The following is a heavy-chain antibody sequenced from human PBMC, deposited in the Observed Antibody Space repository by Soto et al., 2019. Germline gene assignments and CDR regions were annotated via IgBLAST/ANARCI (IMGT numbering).Heavy chain of an antibody. D-gene: IGHD2-15*01. CDR2: INPNSGGT. J-gene: IGHJ4*02. CDR3: ARDLAKGGGSAGFDY. V-gene: IGHV1-2*02. Sequence: QVQLVQSGAEVKKPGASVKVSCKASGYTFTGYYIHWVRQAPGQGLEWMGWINPNSGGTKYPQKFQGRVTMTRDTSISTVYMSLPGLKSDDTAVYFCARDLAKGGGSAGFDYWGQGTLVAVSS. CDR1: GYTFTGYY.